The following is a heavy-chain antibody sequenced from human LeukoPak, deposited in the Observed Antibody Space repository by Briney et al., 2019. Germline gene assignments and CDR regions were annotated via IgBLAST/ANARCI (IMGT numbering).Heavy chain of an antibody. CDR2: VNSDGSST. D-gene: IGHD6-19*01. V-gene: IGHV3-74*01. J-gene: IGHJ4*02. Sequence: GGSLRLSCAASGFTFSSYWMHWVRQASGKGLVWVSRVNSDGSSTTYADSVKGRFTISRDNAKNTLYLQMGSLRAEDMAVYYCVRTIAVAVAFDYWGQGTLVTVSS. CDR3: VRTIAVAVAFDY. CDR1: GFTFSSYW.